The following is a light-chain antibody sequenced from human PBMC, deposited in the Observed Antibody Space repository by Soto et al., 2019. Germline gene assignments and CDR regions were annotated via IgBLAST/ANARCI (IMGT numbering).Light chain of an antibody. Sequence: QSVLTQPASVSGSPGQSITISCTGTSSDVGGYNYVSWYQQHPGKAPKLMIYDVSNRPSGVSNRFSGSKSGNTASLTISGLQAEGEADYYCSSYTSSSTPHVVFGGGTKLTVL. J-gene: IGLJ2*01. CDR3: SSYTSSSTPHVV. V-gene: IGLV2-14*01. CDR1: SSDVGGYNY. CDR2: DVS.